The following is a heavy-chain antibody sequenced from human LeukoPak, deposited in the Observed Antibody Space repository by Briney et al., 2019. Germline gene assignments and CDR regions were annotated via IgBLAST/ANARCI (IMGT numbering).Heavy chain of an antibody. J-gene: IGHJ4*02. D-gene: IGHD5-18*01. Sequence: SGPTLVKPTQTLTLTCTFSGISLSTRGVGVGWIRQPPGKALEWLALIYWDDDKRYSPSLKSRLTITKDTSKNQVVLTVTNMDPVDTATYYCARLLGDSFGYGFDYWGQGTLVTVSS. CDR2: IYWDDDK. CDR3: ARLLGDSFGYGFDY. V-gene: IGHV2-5*02. CDR1: GISLSTRGVG.